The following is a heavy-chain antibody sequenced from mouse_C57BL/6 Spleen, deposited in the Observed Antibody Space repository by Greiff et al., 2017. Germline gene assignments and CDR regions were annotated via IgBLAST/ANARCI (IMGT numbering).Heavy chain of an antibody. Sequence: EVKLEESGPGLVKPSQSLSITCSVTGYFITSGYYWNWIRQFPGNKLEWMSYISYDGSNNYNPSLKNRIAITRDTSKNQFFLKLNSVTTEDTATYYCARYYYGNFDYWGQGTTLTVSS. CDR1: GYFITSGYY. D-gene: IGHD2-1*01. CDR2: ISYDGSN. J-gene: IGHJ2*01. V-gene: IGHV3-6*01. CDR3: ARYYYGNFDY.